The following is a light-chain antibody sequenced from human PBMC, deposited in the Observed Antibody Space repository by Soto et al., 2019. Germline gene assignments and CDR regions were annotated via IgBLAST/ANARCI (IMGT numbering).Light chain of an antibody. V-gene: IGKV1-5*03. CDR1: QSISSW. CDR3: QQYTSYPWT. J-gene: IGKJ1*01. Sequence: DIQVTQSPSTLSASVGDRVTITCRASQSISSWLAWYQQKPGKAPKLLIYKASSLESGVPSRFSGSGSGTEFTLTISSLQPDDFATYYCQQYTSYPWTFGQGTKV. CDR2: KAS.